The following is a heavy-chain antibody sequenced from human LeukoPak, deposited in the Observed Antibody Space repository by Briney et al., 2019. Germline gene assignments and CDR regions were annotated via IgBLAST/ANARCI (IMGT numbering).Heavy chain of an antibody. Sequence: SETLSLTCSVSGGSISSGGYYWSWIRQHPGKGLEWIGYIYYSGNTYYNPSLKSRITISVDTSKNQFSLNLTSVTAADTAVYYCATCPGWFDPWGQGTLVTVSS. CDR3: ATCPGWFDP. V-gene: IGHV4-31*03. CDR2: IYYSGNT. J-gene: IGHJ5*02. CDR1: GGSISSGGYY.